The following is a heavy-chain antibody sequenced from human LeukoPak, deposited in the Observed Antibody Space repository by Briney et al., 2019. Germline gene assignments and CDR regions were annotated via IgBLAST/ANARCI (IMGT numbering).Heavy chain of an antibody. CDR1: GYTFTGHY. J-gene: IGHJ4*02. Sequence: ASVKVSCKASGYTFTGHYMHWVRQAPGQGLEWMGWINPNSGGTNYAQKFQGRVTMTRDTSISTAYMELSRLRSDDTAVYYCARPASPAADFSFDYWGQGTLVTVSS. V-gene: IGHV1-2*02. CDR3: ARPASPAADFSFDY. D-gene: IGHD6-13*01. CDR2: INPNSGGT.